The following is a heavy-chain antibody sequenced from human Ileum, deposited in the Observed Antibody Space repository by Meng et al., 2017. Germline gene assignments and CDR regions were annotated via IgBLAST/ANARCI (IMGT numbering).Heavy chain of an antibody. V-gene: IGHV4-39*01. CDR3: ARSIVVVPAAIYY. D-gene: IGHD2-2*01. Sequence: QLQVQESGPGLVKPSETLSLTCTVSGGSISSSSHYWGWIRQSPGKGLEWIGSIYYSGSTYYNPSLKSRVTISVDTSKNQFPLKLSSVTAADTAVYYCARSIVVVPAAIYYWGQGTLVTVSS. J-gene: IGHJ4*02. CDR2: IYYSGST. CDR1: GGSISSSSHY.